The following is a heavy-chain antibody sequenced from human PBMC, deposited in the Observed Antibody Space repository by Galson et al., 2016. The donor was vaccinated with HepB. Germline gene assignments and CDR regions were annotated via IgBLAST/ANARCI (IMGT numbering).Heavy chain of an antibody. D-gene: IGHD4-17*01. V-gene: IGHV3-9*01. CDR1: GFTFDEYA. CDR2: ISWNGDNT. J-gene: IGHJ6*04. CDR3: AKDTTEGYNGMDV. Sequence: SLRLSCAASGFTFDEYAMHWVRQAPGKGLEWVSGISWNGDNTVYADSVQGRITISRDNAKNSLYLDMSSLRPEDTALYYCAKDTTEGYNGMDVWGKGTTVTVSS.